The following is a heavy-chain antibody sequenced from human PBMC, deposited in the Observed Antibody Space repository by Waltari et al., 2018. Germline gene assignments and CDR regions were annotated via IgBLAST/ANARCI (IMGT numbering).Heavy chain of an antibody. CDR3: ARDRLSITMVRGAIDAFDI. CDR2: INPNSGGT. D-gene: IGHD3-10*01. J-gene: IGHJ3*02. CDR1: GYTFTGYY. V-gene: IGHV1-2*06. Sequence: QVQLVQSGAEVKKPGASVKVSCKASGYTFTGYYMHWVRQAPGQGLEWMGRINPNSGGTNYGQKFQGRVTRTRDTSISTAYMELSRLRSDDTAVYYCARDRLSITMVRGAIDAFDIWGQGTMVTVSS.